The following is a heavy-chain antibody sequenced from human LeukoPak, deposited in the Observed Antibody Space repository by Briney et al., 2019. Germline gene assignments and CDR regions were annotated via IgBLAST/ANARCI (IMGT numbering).Heavy chain of an antibody. CDR1: GFTFSTYT. J-gene: IGHJ2*01. CDR2: ISGSGGST. D-gene: IGHD1-26*01. V-gene: IGHV3-23*01. Sequence: GSLRLSCAASGFTFSTYTMNWVRQAPGKGLEWVSAISGSGGSTYYADSVKGRFTISRDNSKNTLYLQLNSLRAEDTAVYYCARDSGSYYPRGYFDLWGRGTLVTVSS. CDR3: ARDSGSYYPRGYFDL.